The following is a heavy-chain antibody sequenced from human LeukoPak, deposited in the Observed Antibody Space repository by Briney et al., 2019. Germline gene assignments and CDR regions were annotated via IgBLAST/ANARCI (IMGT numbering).Heavy chain of an antibody. V-gene: IGHV5-51*01. CDR3: ARLPGYCSSTSCYKQQLTGVYYFDY. CDR2: IYPGDPDT. J-gene: IGHJ4*02. D-gene: IGHD2-2*02. CDR1: GYSFTSYW. Sequence: GESLKISCKGSGYSFTSYWIGWVRQMPGKGLEWMGIIYPGDPDTRYSPSFQGQVTISADKSISTAYLQWSSLKASDTATYYCARLPGYCSSTSCYKQQLTGVYYFDYWGQGTLVTVSS.